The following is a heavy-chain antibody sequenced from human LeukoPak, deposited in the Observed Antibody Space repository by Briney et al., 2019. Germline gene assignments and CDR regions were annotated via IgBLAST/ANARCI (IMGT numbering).Heavy chain of an antibody. CDR3: ARVGFVAAALFDP. J-gene: IGHJ5*02. D-gene: IGHD6-13*01. CDR1: GDSVSINSAA. V-gene: IGHV6-1*01. Sequence: SPTLSLTFAISGDSVSINSAAWNWLRQSPSRGLEWLGRTYYRSKWYNDYAVSVKSRITINPDTSKNQFSLQLNSVTPEDTAVYYCARVGFVAAALFDPWAREPWSPSPQ. CDR2: TYYRSKWYN.